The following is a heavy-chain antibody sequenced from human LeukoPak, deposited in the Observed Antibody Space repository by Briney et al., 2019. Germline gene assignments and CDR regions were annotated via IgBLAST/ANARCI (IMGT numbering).Heavy chain of an antibody. V-gene: IGHV3-66*01. D-gene: IGHD3-10*01. CDR2: IYSGGST. CDR1: GFTVSSNY. J-gene: IGHJ4*02. CDR3: AREYRGEYYFAY. Sequence: PGGSLRLSCAASGFTVSSNYMSWDRQAPGKGLEWVSVIYSGGSTYYADSVKGRFTISRDNSKNTLYLQMNSLRAEDTAVYYCAREYRGEYYFAYWGQGTLVTVSS.